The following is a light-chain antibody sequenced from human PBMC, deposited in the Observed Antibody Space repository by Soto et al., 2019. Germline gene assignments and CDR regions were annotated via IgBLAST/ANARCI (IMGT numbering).Light chain of an antibody. CDR3: QQRSNWPP. V-gene: IGKV3-11*01. CDR2: DAS. Sequence: EIVLTQSPATLSLSPGERATLPCRASQSVSSYLAWYQQKPGQAPRLLIYDASNRATGIPARFSGSGSGTDFTLTISSLEPEDFAVYYCQQRSNWPPFGGGTKVDIK. CDR1: QSVSSY. J-gene: IGKJ4*02.